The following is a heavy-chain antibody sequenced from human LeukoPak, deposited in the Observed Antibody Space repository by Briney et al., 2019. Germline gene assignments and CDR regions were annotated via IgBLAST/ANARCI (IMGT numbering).Heavy chain of an antibody. CDR2: IIPIFGTA. D-gene: IGHD6-13*01. V-gene: IGHV1-69*13. CDR3: AGCIAAAPEGAFDI. CDR1: GGTFSSYA. J-gene: IGHJ3*02. Sequence: ASVKVSCKASGGTFSSYAISWVRQAPGQGLEWMGGIIPIFGTANYAQKFQGRVTITADESTSTAYMELSSLRSEDTAVYYCAGCIAAAPEGAFDIWGQGTMVTVSS.